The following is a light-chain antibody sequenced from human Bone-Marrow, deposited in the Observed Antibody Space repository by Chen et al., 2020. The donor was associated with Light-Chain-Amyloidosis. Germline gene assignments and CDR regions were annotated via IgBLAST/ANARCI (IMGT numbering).Light chain of an antibody. Sequence: SYELTQPPSVSVSPGQTVRITCSGDDLPKKYAYWYQQKPGQAPVLVIHRDTERPSGISERFSGSSSGTTATLTISGVQAEDGADYHCQSADSSGTYEVIFGGGTKLTVL. J-gene: IGLJ2*01. CDR1: DLPKKY. CDR2: RDT. CDR3: QSADSSGTYEVI. V-gene: IGLV3-25*03.